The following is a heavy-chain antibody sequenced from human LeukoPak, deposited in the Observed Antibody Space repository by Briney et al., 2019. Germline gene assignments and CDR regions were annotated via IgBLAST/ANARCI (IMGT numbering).Heavy chain of an antibody. D-gene: IGHD6-13*01. CDR2: IYSGGST. CDR1: GFTISSNY. CDR3: ARAPTSGGSSWFYYFDY. Sequence: GGSLRLSCAASGFTISSNYMSWVRQAPGKGLEWVSVIYSGGSTYYADPVKGRFTISRDNSKNTLYLQMNSLRADDTAVYYCARAPTSGGSSWFYYFDYWGQGTLVTVSS. J-gene: IGHJ4*02. V-gene: IGHV3-53*01.